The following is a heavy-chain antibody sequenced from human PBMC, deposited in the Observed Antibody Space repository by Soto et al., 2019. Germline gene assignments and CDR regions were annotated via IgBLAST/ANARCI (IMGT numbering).Heavy chain of an antibody. V-gene: IGHV4-59*01. D-gene: IGHD5-18*01. CDR2: IYYSGST. Sequence: SETLSLTCTVSGGSISSYCWSWIRQPPGKGLQWIGYIYYSGSTNYNPSLKSRVTISVDTSKNQFSLKLSSVTAADTAVYYCARRYGTSMDVWGQGTTVTVSS. CDR1: GGSISSYC. J-gene: IGHJ6*02. CDR3: ARRYGTSMDV.